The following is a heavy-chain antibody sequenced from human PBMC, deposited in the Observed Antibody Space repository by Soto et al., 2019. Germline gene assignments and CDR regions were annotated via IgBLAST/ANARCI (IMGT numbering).Heavy chain of an antibody. Sequence: GASVKVSCKASGGTFSSYAISWVRQAPGQGLEWMGGIIPIFGTANYAQKFQGRVTITADESTSTAYMELSSLRSEDTAVYYCAQGAQQTTRWTRFDYWGQGTLVTVSS. D-gene: IGHD1-1*01. V-gene: IGHV1-69*13. CDR3: AQGAQQTTRWTRFDY. CDR2: IIPIFGTA. CDR1: GGTFSSYA. J-gene: IGHJ4*02.